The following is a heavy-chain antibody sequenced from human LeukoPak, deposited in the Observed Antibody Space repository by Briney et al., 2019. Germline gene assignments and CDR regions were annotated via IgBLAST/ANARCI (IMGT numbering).Heavy chain of an antibody. CDR1: GFTFSSYS. D-gene: IGHD6-19*01. CDR3: ALIGVAGDFDF. V-gene: IGHV3-21*04. Sequence: GGSLRLSCAASGFTFSSYSMNWVRQAPGKGLEWVSSISSSSSYIYYADSVKGRFTISKDNSKNSLYLQMKSLIIEDTALYYCALIGVAGDFDFWGQGTLVTVSS. J-gene: IGHJ4*02. CDR2: ISSSSSYI.